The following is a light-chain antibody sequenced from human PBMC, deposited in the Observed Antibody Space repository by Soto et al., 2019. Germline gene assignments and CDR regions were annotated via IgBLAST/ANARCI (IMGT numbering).Light chain of an antibody. CDR2: GAS. J-gene: IGKJ1*01. V-gene: IGKV3-15*01. CDR1: QSVSSN. CDR3: QQYNNWPPDRT. Sequence: EIVMTQSPATLSVSPGERATLSCRASQSVSSNLAWYQQKPGQAPRLLISGASTRATGIPARFSGSGSGTEFTLTICSLQSEDFAIYFCQQYNNWPPDRTFGQGTKVEIK.